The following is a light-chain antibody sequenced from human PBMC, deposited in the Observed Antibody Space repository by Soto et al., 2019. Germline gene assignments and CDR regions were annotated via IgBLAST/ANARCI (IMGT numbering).Light chain of an antibody. CDR3: LHHNIYPST. J-gene: IGKJ2*01. CDR2: AAS. V-gene: IGKV1-17*01. Sequence: DIQMTQSPSSLSASVGDRVTITCRASQGIRDDLGWYQQKPGKAPKRLIYAASNLQSGVPSRFSASDSGTKSPLTFPTLHPKNFPPYYFLHHNIYPSTFAQGTKLEIK. CDR1: QGIRDD.